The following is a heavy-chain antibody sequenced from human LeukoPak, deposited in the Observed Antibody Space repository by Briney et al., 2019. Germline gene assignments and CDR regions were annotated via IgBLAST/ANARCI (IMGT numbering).Heavy chain of an antibody. J-gene: IGHJ3*02. D-gene: IGHD6-19*01. CDR2: ISGSGGST. CDR3: AKVQWLVDVDAFDI. Sequence: GGSLRLSCAASGFTFSSYAMSGVRQAPGKGLEWVSAISGSGGSTYYADFVKGRFPISRDNSKNTLYLQMDSLRAEDTAVYYCAKVQWLVDVDAFDIWGQGTMVTVSS. V-gene: IGHV3-23*01. CDR1: GFTFSSYA.